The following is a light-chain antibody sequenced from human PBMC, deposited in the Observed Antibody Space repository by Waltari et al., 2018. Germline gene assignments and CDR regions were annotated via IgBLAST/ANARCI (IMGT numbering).Light chain of an antibody. J-gene: IGLJ1*01. CDR2: EGS. CDR1: SSDVGRSNL. V-gene: IGLV2-23*01. Sequence: QSALTQPASVSGSPGQSITISCTGTSSDVGRSNLFSWYQQHPGKAPKLMIYEGSKRPSGVSNRFSGSKSGNTASLTISGLQAEDEADYYCCSYAGSSTLYVFGTGTKVTVL. CDR3: CSYAGSSTLYV.